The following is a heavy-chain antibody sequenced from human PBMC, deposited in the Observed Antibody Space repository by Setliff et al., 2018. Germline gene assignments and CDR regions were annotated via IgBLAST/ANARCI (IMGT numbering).Heavy chain of an antibody. V-gene: IGHV1-18*01. CDR3: ARDLDYQYYYDSSGRDAFDI. Sequence: ASVKVSCKASGYTFTNYGFTWVRQAPGQGLEWMGMIITNTGKTSYPKKFQGRVTMTTDTYTGTAYMELRSLRSDDTAVYYCARDLDYQYYYDSSGRDAFDIWGQGTMVTVSS. CDR2: IITNTGKT. D-gene: IGHD3-22*01. J-gene: IGHJ3*02. CDR1: GYTFTNYG.